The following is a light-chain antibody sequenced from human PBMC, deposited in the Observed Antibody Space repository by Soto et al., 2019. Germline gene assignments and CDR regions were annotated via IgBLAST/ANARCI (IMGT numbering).Light chain of an antibody. CDR1: QSVSSSY. V-gene: IGKV3-20*01. CDR3: QQYGSSPPYT. J-gene: IGKJ2*01. CDR2: GAA. Sequence: EIVLTQSPGTLSLAPGERATLSCRASQSVSSSYLAWYKQKPGQAPTLLIYGAASRATGLPARLSGSGSGTDFALTLSRLEPEDYAVYYCQQYGSSPPYTFGQGTKVEIK.